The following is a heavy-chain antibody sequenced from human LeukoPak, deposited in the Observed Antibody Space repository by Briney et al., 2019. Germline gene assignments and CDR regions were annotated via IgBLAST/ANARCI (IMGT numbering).Heavy chain of an antibody. CDR2: FDPEDGET. J-gene: IGHJ6*03. Sequence: ASVTVSCTVSGYTLTELSMHWVRQAPGKGLEWMGGFDPEDGETIYAQKFQGRVTMTEDTSTDTAHMELSSLRSEYAAVYYCATGVPNGPYYYYYYMDVWGKGTTVTVSS. CDR3: ATGVPNGPYYYYYYMDV. CDR1: GYTLTELS. V-gene: IGHV1-24*01. D-gene: IGHD2-8*01.